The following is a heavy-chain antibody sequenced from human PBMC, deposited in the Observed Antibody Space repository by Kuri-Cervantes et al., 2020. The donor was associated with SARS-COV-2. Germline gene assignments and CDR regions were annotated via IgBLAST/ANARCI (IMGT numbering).Heavy chain of an antibody. V-gene: IGHV3-48*01. CDR1: GLHFSRHC. J-gene: IGHJ4*02. CDR2: ISSRRKTI. CDR3: ASVPGIGAAVVVGNEY. D-gene: IGHD6-19*01. Sequence: GESLKISCAASGLHFSRHCMHWVRQAPGKGLEWISYISSRRKTIYYADSVKGRFTISRDNAKNSLYLQMNSLRAEDTAVYYCASVPGIGAAVVVGNEYWGQGTLVTVSS.